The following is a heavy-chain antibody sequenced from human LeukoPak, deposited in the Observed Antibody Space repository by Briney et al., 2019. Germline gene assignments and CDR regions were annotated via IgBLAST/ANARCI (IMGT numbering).Heavy chain of an antibody. Sequence: GGSLRLSCAASGFTFRHYEMQWVRQAPGKGLEWVSYISGRGDTIHYADSVKGRFTISRDNAKNSLYLQMNSLRAEDTALYYCARGDYYGSQNYTFDVWGQGTMVTVSS. CDR2: ISGRGDTI. CDR1: GFTFRHYE. J-gene: IGHJ3*01. V-gene: IGHV3-48*03. D-gene: IGHD3-10*01. CDR3: ARGDYYGSQNYTFDV.